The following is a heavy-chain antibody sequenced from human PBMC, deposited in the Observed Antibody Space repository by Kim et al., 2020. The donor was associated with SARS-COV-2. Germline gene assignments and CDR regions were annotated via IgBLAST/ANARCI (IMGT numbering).Heavy chain of an antibody. CDR3: ASGGHDAFDI. CDR2: IYTSGST. D-gene: IGHD3-16*01. V-gene: IGHV4-61*02. J-gene: IGHJ3*02. Sequence: SETLSLTCTVSGGSISSGSYYWSWIRQPAGKGLEWIGRIYTSGSTNYNPSLKSRVTISVDTSKNQFSLKLSSVTAADTAVYYCASGGHDAFDIWGQGTMVTVSS. CDR1: GGSISSGSYY.